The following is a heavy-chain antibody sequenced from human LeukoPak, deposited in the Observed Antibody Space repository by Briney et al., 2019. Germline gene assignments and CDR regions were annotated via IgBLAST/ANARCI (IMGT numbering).Heavy chain of an antibody. CDR2: IWYDGSNK. CDR3: AREGGGSYLLDY. CDR1: GFTFSSYG. V-gene: IGHV3-33*01. J-gene: IGHJ4*02. Sequence: GRSLRLSCAASGFTFSSYGMHWVRQAPGKGLEWVAVIWYDGSNKYYADSVKGRFTISRDNSKNTLYLQMNSLRAEDTAVYYCAREGGGSYLLDYWGQGTLVTVSS. D-gene: IGHD1-26*01.